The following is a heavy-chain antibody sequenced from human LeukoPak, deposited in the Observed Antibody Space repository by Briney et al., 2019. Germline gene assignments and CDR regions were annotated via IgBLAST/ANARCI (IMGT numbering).Heavy chain of an antibody. V-gene: IGHV1-69*01. CDR3: ARDRPYTGGWRGFDY. J-gene: IGHJ4*02. CDR1: GGTFSRYA. Sequence: SVTVSCKASGGTFSRYAISWVRQAPGQGLEWMGGIIPMFGMANYAQKFQGRVTITADESTSTAYMELSSLRSEDTAVYYCARDRPYTGGWRGFDYWGQGTLVTVSS. D-gene: IGHD6-19*01. CDR2: IIPMFGMA.